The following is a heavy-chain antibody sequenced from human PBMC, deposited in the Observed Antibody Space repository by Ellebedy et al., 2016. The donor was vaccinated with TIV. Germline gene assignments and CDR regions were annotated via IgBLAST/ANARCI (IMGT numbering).Heavy chain of an antibody. D-gene: IGHD6-13*01. J-gene: IGHJ4*02. CDR3: ARNLRLGQLFDY. V-gene: IGHV3-11*06. Sequence: DSVKGRFTISRDNAKNSLYLQMNSLRAEDTAVYYCARNLRLGQLFDYWGQGTLVTVSS.